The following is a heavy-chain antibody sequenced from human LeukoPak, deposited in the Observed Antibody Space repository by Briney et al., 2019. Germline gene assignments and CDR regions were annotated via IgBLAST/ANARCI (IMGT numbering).Heavy chain of an antibody. V-gene: IGHV4-34*01. J-gene: IGHJ4*02. CDR2: INHSGST. Sequence: PSETLSLTCAVYGGSFSGYYWSWIRQPPGKGLEWIGEINHSGSTNYNPPLKSRVTISVDTSKNQFSLKLSSVTAADTAVYYCARPYDSSGYYYGYWGQGTLVTVSS. D-gene: IGHD3-22*01. CDR3: ARPYDSSGYYYGY. CDR1: GGSFSGYY.